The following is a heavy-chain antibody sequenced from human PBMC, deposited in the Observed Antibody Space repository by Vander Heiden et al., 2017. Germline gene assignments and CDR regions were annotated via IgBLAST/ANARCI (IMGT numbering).Heavy chain of an antibody. CDR2: ISNSGAST. Sequence: EVQLLESGGGLVQPGGARRLSCGASGFTFNRYAMSWVRQAPGKGPEWVSEISNSGASTNYADSVKGRFTISRDNSKNTVYLQMNSLRADDTAVYSCARDYYGMDVWGQGTTVIVSS. J-gene: IGHJ6*02. V-gene: IGHV3-23*01. CDR1: GFTFNRYA. CDR3: ARDYYGMDV.